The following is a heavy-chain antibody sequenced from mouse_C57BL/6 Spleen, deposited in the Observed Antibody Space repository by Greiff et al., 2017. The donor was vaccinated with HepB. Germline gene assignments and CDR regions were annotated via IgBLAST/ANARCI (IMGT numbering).Heavy chain of an antibody. CDR3: ARTRWDYDDY. CDR1: GYTFTSYW. Sequence: QVHVKQPGAELVRPGTSVKLSCKASGYTFTSYWMHWVKQRPGQGLEWIGVIDPSDSYTNYNQKFKGKATLTVDTSSSTAYMQLSSLTSEDSAVYYCARTRWDYDDYWGQGTTLTVSS. D-gene: IGHD2-4*01. V-gene: IGHV1-59*01. J-gene: IGHJ2*01. CDR2: IDPSDSYT.